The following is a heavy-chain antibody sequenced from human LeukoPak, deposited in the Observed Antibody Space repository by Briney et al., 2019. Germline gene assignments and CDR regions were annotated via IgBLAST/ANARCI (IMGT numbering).Heavy chain of an antibody. J-gene: IGHJ4*02. CDR3: ARDKQLVQGGGVY. V-gene: IGHV3-21*01. Sequence: RGSLRLSCAASGFTFSSYSMNWVRQAPGKGLEWVSSISSSSSYIYYADSVKGRFTISRDNAKNSLYLQMNSLRAEDTAVYYCARDKQLVQGGGVYWGQGTLVTVSS. CDR2: ISSSSSYI. CDR1: GFTFSSYS. D-gene: IGHD6-6*01.